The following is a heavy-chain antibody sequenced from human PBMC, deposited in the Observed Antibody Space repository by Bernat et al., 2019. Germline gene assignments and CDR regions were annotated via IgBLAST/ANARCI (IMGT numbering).Heavy chain of an antibody. CDR3: ASSGSSSPQYYYYYMDV. Sequence: EVQLVESGGGSVQPGGSLRLSCAASGFTFSSYEMNWVRQAPGKGLEWVSYISSSGSTIYYADSVKGRFTISRDNAKNSLYLQMNSLRAEDTAVYYCASSGSSSPQYYYYYMDVWGKGTTVTVSS. D-gene: IGHD6-13*01. CDR2: ISSSGSTI. J-gene: IGHJ6*03. CDR1: GFTFSSYE. V-gene: IGHV3-48*03.